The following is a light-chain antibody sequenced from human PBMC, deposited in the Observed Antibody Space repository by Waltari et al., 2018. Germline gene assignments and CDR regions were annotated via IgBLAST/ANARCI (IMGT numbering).Light chain of an antibody. V-gene: IGKV3-20*01. J-gene: IGKJ1*01. CDR1: QTISSNY. CDR3: QQYGASWWT. Sequence: EIVLTQSPVTLSLSPGERATLSCRASQTISSNYLAWYQQKPGQAPRLLIFGVSRRAAGIPERFSGSGSGTDFTLTINGVEPEDAAVFYCQQYGASWWTFGQGTKVEIK. CDR2: GVS.